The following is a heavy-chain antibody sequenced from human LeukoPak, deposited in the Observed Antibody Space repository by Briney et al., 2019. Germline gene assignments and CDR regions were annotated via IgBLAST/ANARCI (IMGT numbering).Heavy chain of an antibody. Sequence: GGSLRLSCAASGFTFSSYAMHWVRQAPGKGLEWVSTISGSGGSTYYADSVKGRFTISRDNSKNTLSLQMSSLRAEDTAVYYCAKTWRSSSWQGDFDCWGQGTLVTVSS. CDR3: AKTWRSSSWQGDFDC. J-gene: IGHJ4*02. D-gene: IGHD6-13*01. CDR2: ISGSGGST. V-gene: IGHV3-23*01. CDR1: GFTFSSYA.